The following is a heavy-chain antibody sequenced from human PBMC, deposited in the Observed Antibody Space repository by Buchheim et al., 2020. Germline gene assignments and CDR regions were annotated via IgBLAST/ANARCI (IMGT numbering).Heavy chain of an antibody. D-gene: IGHD3-9*01. CDR3: ARDQDWAFQY. CDR2: IGSSGNI. Sequence: EVQPVESGGGLVKPGGSLRLSCAASGFPFSNAWMNWVRQAPGKGLEWLSYIGSSGNIWYANSVKDRFTISRDNAKNSLYLEMNSLRDEDTAVYYCARDQDWAFQYWGQGSL. J-gene: IGHJ4*02. V-gene: IGHV3-69-1*01. CDR1: GFPFSNAW.